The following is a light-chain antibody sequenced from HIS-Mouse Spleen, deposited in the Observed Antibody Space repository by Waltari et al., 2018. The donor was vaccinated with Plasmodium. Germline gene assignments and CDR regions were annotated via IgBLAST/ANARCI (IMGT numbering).Light chain of an antibody. CDR2: EDS. CDR3: YSTDSSGNHRV. CDR1: ALPKNY. J-gene: IGLJ3*02. Sequence: SYELTQPPSVSVSPGQTARITCSGDALPKNYAYWYQQKSGQAPVLVIYEDSKRPSGIPRRFSGSISGTMATLTISGAQVEDEADYYCYSTDSSGNHRVFGGGTKLTVL. V-gene: IGLV3-10*01.